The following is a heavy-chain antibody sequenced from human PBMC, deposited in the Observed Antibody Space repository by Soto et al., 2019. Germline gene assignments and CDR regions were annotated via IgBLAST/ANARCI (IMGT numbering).Heavy chain of an antibody. V-gene: IGHV3-7*01. CDR3: ARDPYCGSNSCYYNY. CDR2: IKQDGSQE. J-gene: IGHJ4*02. CDR1: GFTFTDYW. Sequence: VQLVESGGDLVQPGGSLRLSCVASGFTFTDYWMSWVRQAPGKGLEWVANIKQDGSQEYYVDSVKGRFTISRDNAKNSLYLQMNNLKAEDTAVYYCARDPYCGSNSCYYNYWGQGTLVTVSS. D-gene: IGHD2-2*01.